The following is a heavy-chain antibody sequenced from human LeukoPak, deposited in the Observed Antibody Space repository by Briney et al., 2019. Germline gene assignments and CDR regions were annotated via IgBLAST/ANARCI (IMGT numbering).Heavy chain of an antibody. CDR1: GFTFSNAW. CDR2: IKSNTDGGTT. V-gene: IGHV3-15*01. J-gene: IGHJ4*02. D-gene: IGHD3-22*01. Sequence: PGGSLRLSCAASGFTFSNAWMSWVRQAPGKGLEWVGRIKSNTDGGTTDYAAPVKGRFTISRDDSKNTLYLQMNSLKTEDTAVYYCLATYYYDSSGLGYFDYWGQGTLVTVSS. CDR3: LATYYYDSSGLGYFDY.